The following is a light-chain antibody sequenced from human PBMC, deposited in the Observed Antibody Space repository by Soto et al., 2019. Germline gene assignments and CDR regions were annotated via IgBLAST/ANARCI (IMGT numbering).Light chain of an antibody. CDR3: QSDDSSLSGSVV. J-gene: IGLJ2*01. CDR1: SSKIGAGYD. Sequence: QSALTQPPSVSGAPGQRVTISCTGSSSKIGAGYDVHWYQQLPGTAPKLLIYGNSNRPSGVPDRFSGSKSGTSASLAITGLQAEDEADYYCQSDDSSLSGSVVFGGGTKLTVL. V-gene: IGLV1-40*01. CDR2: GNS.